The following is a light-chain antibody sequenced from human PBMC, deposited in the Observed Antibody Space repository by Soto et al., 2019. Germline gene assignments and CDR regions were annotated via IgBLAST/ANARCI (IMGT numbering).Light chain of an antibody. Sequence: EIVLTQPQATLSLSPGEAATLSYTANRSISSFLAWYHLKPGRAPRLLIYDVSRRAAGIPARFSASGSGTDFTLTISSLEPEDVAVYYCQQHNSWPLTFGGGTTVEIK. J-gene: IGKJ4*01. CDR1: RSISSF. V-gene: IGKV3-11*01. CDR2: DVS. CDR3: QQHNSWPLT.